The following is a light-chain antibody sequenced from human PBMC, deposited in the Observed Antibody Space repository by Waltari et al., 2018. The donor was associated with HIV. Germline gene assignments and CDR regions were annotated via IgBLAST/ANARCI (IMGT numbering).Light chain of an antibody. CDR1: RTNIGAGYD. V-gene: IGLV1-40*01. J-gene: IGLJ3*02. CDR3: QSYDTSLGGWV. Sequence: QSVLTQPPSVSGAPGQRVTISCTGSRTNIGAGYDVHWYQQLPGTAPKLLIFRNVNRPSGFPDRFSGSKSGTSASLAITGLQAEDEADFYCQSYDTSLGGWVFGGGTKLTVL. CDR2: RNV.